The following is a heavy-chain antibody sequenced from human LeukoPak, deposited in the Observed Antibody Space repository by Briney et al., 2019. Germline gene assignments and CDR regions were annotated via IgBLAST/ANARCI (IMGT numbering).Heavy chain of an antibody. CDR2: IYYSGST. Sequence: SETLSLTCTVSGGSISSYYWSWIRQPPGKGLEWIGYIYYSGSTNYNPSLKSRVTISVDTSKNQFSLKLSSVTAADTAVYYCARHVDIVATITWFDPWGQGTLVTVSS. V-gene: IGHV4-59*08. J-gene: IGHJ5*02. CDR3: ARHVDIVATITWFDP. CDR1: GGSISSYY. D-gene: IGHD5-12*01.